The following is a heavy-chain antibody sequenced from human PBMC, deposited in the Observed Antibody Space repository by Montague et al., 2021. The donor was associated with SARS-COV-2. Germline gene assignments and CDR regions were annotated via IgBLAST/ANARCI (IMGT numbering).Heavy chain of an antibody. V-gene: IGHV2-70*11. CDR2: IDWDDDK. CDR3: ARTYYDILTGSLNWFDP. Sequence: PALGKPTQTLTLTCTFSGFSLSTSGMCVSWIRQPPGKALEWLARIDWDDDKYYSTSLKTRLTISKDTSKNQVVLTMANMDPVDTATYYCARTYYDILTGSLNWFDPWGQGTLVTVSS. CDR1: GFSLSTSGMC. D-gene: IGHD3-9*01. J-gene: IGHJ5*02.